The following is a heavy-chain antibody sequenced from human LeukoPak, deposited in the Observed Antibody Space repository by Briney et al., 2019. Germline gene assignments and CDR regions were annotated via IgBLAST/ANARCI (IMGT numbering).Heavy chain of an antibody. CDR3: ARDPYPYADSFFDL. CDR1: GFTFSPYG. D-gene: IGHD4-17*01. CDR2: IWNVGTHH. V-gene: IGHV3-33*01. J-gene: IGHJ4*02. Sequence: PGGSLRLSCVASGFTFSPYGMHWARQAPGKGLEWVAAIWNVGTHHYYADSVKGRFTISRDNFKSTLYLDMDSLSAEDAAFYFCARDPYPYADSFFDLWGQRTLVTVSS.